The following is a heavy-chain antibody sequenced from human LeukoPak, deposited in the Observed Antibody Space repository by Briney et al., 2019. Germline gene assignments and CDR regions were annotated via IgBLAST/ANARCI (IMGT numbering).Heavy chain of an antibody. CDR1: GFTFSGFS. Sequence: GGSLRLSCAASGFTFSGFSMSWVRQSPTKGLEWVANIKQDGSERYYVDSVKGRFTTSRDNAKNSLSLQMNNLRVEDTAVYYCARAGSHWHYVYWGQGTVVTVSS. D-gene: IGHD3-10*01. CDR3: ARAGSHWHYVY. J-gene: IGHJ4*02. CDR2: IKQDGSER. V-gene: IGHV3-7*01.